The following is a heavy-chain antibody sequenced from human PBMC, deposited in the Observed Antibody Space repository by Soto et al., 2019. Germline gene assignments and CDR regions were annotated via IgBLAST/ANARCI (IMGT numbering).Heavy chain of an antibody. CDR3: VKGATSSCWWTVLLTEYFQH. D-gene: IGHD6-19*01. J-gene: IGHJ1*01. V-gene: IGHV3-74*01. Sequence: PGGSLRLSCAASGFTFSSYWMHWVRQAPGKGLVWVSRINSDGSSTSYADSVKGRFTISRDNSKNTLYLQMSSLRAEDTAVYYCVKGATSSCWWTVLLTEYFQHWGQGTLVTVSS. CDR1: GFTFSSYW. CDR2: INSDGSST.